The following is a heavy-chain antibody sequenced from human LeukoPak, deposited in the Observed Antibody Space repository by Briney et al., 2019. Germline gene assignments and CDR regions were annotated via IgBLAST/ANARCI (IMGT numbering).Heavy chain of an antibody. J-gene: IGHJ5*02. CDR1: GYIFTTYW. Sequence: GESLKISCQASGYIFTTYWIGWVRQMPGKGLEWMGNIYPSGFYTRYSPSFQGQVTISADKSINTAYLQWTGLKTSDTAMYYCARLQWDYNNYQWFDTWGQGTLVTVAS. D-gene: IGHD4-11*01. V-gene: IGHV5-51*01. CDR3: ARLQWDYNNYQWFDT. CDR2: IYPSGFYT.